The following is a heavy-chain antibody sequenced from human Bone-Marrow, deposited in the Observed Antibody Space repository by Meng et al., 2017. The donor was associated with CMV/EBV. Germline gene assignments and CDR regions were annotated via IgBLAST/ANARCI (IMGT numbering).Heavy chain of an antibody. J-gene: IGHJ6*02. CDR3: ARGHLSRGNSGYYYYGMDV. D-gene: IGHD4-23*01. V-gene: IGHV4-39*07. Sequence: SETLSLTCTVSGGPLSDGDYFWAWIRQPPGKGPEWVASIYYSGKTNYNPSLKSRVTISVDTSKNQFSLKLSSVTAADTAVYYCARGHLSRGNSGYYYYGMDVWGQGTTVTVSS. CDR2: IYYSGKT. CDR1: GGPLSDGDYF.